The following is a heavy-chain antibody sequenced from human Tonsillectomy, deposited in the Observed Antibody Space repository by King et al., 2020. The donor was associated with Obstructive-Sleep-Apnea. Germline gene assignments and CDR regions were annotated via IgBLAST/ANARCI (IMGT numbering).Heavy chain of an antibody. CDR2: ILKDGSDD. CDR1: GFTLGTYA. Sequence: VQLVESGGGVVQPGRSLRLSCAASGFTLGTYAIHWVRQAPGKGLEWVAVILKDGSDDFYADSVKGRFTIARDNSRNTLSLQMNSLRVEDTAVDFCVRGGFSTGWYVGYFDYWGQGTLVTVSS. V-gene: IGHV3-30*04. D-gene: IGHD6-19*01. CDR3: VRGGFSTGWYVGYFDY. J-gene: IGHJ4*02.